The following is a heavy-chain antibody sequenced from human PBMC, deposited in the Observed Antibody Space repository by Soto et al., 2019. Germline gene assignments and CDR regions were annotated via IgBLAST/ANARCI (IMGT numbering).Heavy chain of an antibody. V-gene: IGHV4-4*07. Sequence: QVQLQESGPGLVKPSENLSLTCTVSGGSIRGYYWSWIRQPAGKGLEWIGRMYNSERTNYNPSPESRVTMSMDTSKPQFSLKLTSVTAADTAVYFCAREPLAHSSFDLWGQGTLVTVSS. CDR3: AREPLAHSSFDL. CDR1: GGSIRGYY. D-gene: IGHD2-15*01. J-gene: IGHJ4*02. CDR2: MYNSERT.